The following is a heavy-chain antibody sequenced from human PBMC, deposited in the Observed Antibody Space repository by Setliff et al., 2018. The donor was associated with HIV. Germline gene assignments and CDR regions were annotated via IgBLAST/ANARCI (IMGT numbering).Heavy chain of an antibody. CDR1: GASISGGHY. D-gene: IGHD2-8*01. CDR2: IFYSGDT. J-gene: IGHJ6*02. CDR3: ARGDVYCTNGVCYNQHYYPMDV. Sequence: SQTLSLTCSVSGASISGGHYWSWIRQHPGKGLEWIGYIFYSGDTSYNPSLKSRLTLSLDMSKNQFSLKVNSVTAADTAVYYCARGDVYCTNGVCYNQHYYPMDVWGQGTTVTVSS. V-gene: IGHV4-31*02.